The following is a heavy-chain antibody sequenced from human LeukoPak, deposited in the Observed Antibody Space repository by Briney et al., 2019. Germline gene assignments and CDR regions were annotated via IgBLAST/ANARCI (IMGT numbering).Heavy chain of an antibody. CDR1: GDRVSGSSAT. J-gene: IGHJ3*02. CDR2: TYYRSKWYI. Sequence: SQTLSLTCGISGDRVSGSSATWNWIGQSPSRGLEWLGRTYYRSKWYIDYADSLKSRITINADTSKNQFSLQLNSVTPEDTAVYYCARGQYSSGWGGAFDIWGQGTLVTVS. D-gene: IGHD6-19*01. V-gene: IGHV6-1*01. CDR3: ARGQYSSGWGGAFDI.